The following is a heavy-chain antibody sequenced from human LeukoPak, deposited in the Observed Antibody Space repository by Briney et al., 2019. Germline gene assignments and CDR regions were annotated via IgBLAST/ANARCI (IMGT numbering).Heavy chain of an antibody. CDR2: IWYDGSNK. V-gene: IGHV3-33*01. D-gene: IGHD3-22*01. J-gene: IGHJ6*02. Sequence: GRSLRLSCAASGFTFSSYGMHWVRQAPGKGLEWVAVIWYDGSNKYYADSVKGRFTISRDNSKSTLYLQMNSLRAEDTAVYYCARERKGSSGYSYYYYYYGMDVWGQGTTVTVSS. CDR1: GFTFSSYG. CDR3: ARERKGSSGYSYYYYYYGMDV.